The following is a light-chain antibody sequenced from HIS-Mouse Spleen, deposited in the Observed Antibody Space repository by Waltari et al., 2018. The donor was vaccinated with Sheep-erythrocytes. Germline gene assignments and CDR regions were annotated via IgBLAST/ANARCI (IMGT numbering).Light chain of an antibody. CDR2: DVS. V-gene: IGLV2-11*01. CDR1: SSDVGGYNY. J-gene: IGLJ1*01. CDR3: CSYAGSYNHV. Sequence: QSALTQPRSVSGSPGQSVTISCTGTSSDVGGYNYVSWYQQHPGKAPKRMIYDVSKRPSGVPDRFSGYKSGNTASLTISGFQAEDEADYYCCSYAGSYNHVFATGTKVTVL.